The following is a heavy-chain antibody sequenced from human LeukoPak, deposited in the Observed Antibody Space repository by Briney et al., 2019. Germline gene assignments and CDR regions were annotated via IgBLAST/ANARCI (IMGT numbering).Heavy chain of an antibody. V-gene: IGHV3-30-3*01. CDR2: ISYDGSNK. CDR1: GFTFSSYA. D-gene: IGHD3-16*01. Sequence: GRSLRLSCAASGFTFSSYAMHWVRQAPGKGLEWVAVISYDGSNKYHADSVKGRFTISRDNSKNTLYLQMNSLRAEDTAVYYCARGLEYAPKLMDAFDIWGQGTMVTVSS. CDR3: ARGLEYAPKLMDAFDI. J-gene: IGHJ3*02.